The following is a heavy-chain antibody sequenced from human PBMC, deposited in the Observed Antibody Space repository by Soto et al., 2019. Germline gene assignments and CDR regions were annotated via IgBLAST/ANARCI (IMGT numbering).Heavy chain of an antibody. CDR1: GGSISSGDYY. D-gene: IGHD3-10*01. V-gene: IGHV4-30-4*01. Sequence: QVQLQESGPGLVKPSQTLSLTCTVSGGSISSGDYYWSWIRQPPGKGLEWIGYIYYSGSTYYNPSPKRRVTITGDTPKNQFPLKLSSVTAADTAVYYCARGDLWFGEIYGMDVWGQGTPVTVSS. J-gene: IGHJ6*02. CDR2: IYYSGST. CDR3: ARGDLWFGEIYGMDV.